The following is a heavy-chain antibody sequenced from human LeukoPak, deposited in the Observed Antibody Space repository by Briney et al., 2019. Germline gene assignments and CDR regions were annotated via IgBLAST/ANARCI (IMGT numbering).Heavy chain of an antibody. CDR2: TA. CDR3: ASFPSSYDFWSGYQTFDAFDI. J-gene: IGHJ3*02. Sequence: TANYAQKFQGRVTITTDESTSTAYMELSSLRSEDTAVYYCASFPSSYDFWSGYQTFDAFDIWGQGTMVTASS. D-gene: IGHD3-3*01. V-gene: IGHV1-69*05.